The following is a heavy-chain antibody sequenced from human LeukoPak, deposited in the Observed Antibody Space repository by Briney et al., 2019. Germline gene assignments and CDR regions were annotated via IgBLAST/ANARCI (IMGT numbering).Heavy chain of an antibody. Sequence: GASVKVSCKVSGYTLTELSMHWVRQAPGQGLEWMGIINPSGGSTSYAQKFQGRVTMTRDTSTSTVYMELSSLRSEDTAVYYCARTPEEIYGSGTYPDLYYFDYWGQGTLVTVSS. CDR3: ARTPEEIYGSGTYPDLYYFDY. D-gene: IGHD3-10*01. CDR2: INPSGGST. V-gene: IGHV1-46*01. J-gene: IGHJ4*02. CDR1: GYTLTELS.